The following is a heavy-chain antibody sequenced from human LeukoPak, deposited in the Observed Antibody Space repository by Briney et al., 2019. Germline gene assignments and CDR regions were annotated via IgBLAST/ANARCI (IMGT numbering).Heavy chain of an antibody. CDR2: ISSSSSYI. CDR1: GFTFSSYS. D-gene: IGHD3-10*01. CDR3: ARGTLWFGEFLDY. J-gene: IGHJ4*02. V-gene: IGHV3-21*01. Sequence: PGGSLRLSCAASGFTFSSYSMNWVRQAPGKGLEWVSSISSSSSYIYYADSAKGRFTISRDNAKNSLYLQMNSLRAEDTAVYYCARGTLWFGEFLDYWGQGTLVTVSS.